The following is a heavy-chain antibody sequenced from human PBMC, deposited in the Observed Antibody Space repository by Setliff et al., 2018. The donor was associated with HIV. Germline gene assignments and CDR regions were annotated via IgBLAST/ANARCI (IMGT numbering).Heavy chain of an antibody. CDR2: IGDKSYSYAT. J-gene: IGHJ4*02. CDR3: TRPQFFYDHNGRDN. V-gene: IGHV3-73*01. Sequence: SLLLSFSSSFFTFSGYPMSWVRQAPGKGLEWVGRIGDKSYSYATAYAESVKGRFTISRDESRKTAYLQMSSLTSEDTAVYYCTRPQFFYDHNGRDNWGQGTLVTVSS. D-gene: IGHD2-8*01. CDR1: FFTFSGYP.